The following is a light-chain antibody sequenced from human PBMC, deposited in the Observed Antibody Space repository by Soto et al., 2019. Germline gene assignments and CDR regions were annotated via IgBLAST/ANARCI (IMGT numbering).Light chain of an antibody. Sequence: EIVMTQSPATLSVSPGERATLSCSASQSVSSNLAWYQQKPGQAPRLLIYGASTRATGIPARFSGSGSGTEFTLTISSLQSEDFAVYYCQQYNNWPPHTCGGGTKVDIK. CDR2: GAS. CDR1: QSVSSN. J-gene: IGKJ4*01. CDR3: QQYNNWPPHT. V-gene: IGKV3-15*01.